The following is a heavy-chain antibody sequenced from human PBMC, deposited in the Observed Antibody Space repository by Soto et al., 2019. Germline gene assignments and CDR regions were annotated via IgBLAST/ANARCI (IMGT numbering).Heavy chain of an antibody. Sequence: EVQLLESGGGLVQPGGSLRLSCAASGFTFSSYAMSWVRQAPGKGLEWVSAISGSGGSTYYADSVKGRFTISRDNSKNTLYLQMNSLRAEDTAVYYRAKGGYCSGGSCYFDCWGQGTLVTVSS. CDR1: GFTFSSYA. V-gene: IGHV3-23*01. CDR2: ISGSGGST. D-gene: IGHD2-15*01. CDR3: AKGGYCSGGSCYFDC. J-gene: IGHJ4*02.